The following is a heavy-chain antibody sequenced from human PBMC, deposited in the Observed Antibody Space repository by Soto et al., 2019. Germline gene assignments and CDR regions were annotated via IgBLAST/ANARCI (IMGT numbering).Heavy chain of an antibody. CDR3: ARLARGSDYSNYFDY. V-gene: IGHV4-59*08. CDR2: IYYSGST. D-gene: IGHD4-4*01. Sequence: SETLSLTCTVSGGSISSYYWSWIRQPPGKGLEWIGYIYYSGSTNYNPSLKSRVTISVDTSKNQFSLKLSSVTAADTAVYYCARLARGSDYSNYFDYWGQGTLVTVSS. J-gene: IGHJ4*02. CDR1: GGSISSYY.